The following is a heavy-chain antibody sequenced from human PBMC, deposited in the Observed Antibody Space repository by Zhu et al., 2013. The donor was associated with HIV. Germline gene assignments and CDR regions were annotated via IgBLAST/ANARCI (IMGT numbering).Heavy chain of an antibody. CDR3: TRNFPPGIAVAGSYYYGMDV. Sequence: VQLVESGGGLVQPGRSLRLSCTASGFTFGDYAMSWVRQAPGKGLEWVGFIRSKAYGGTTEYAASVKDRFTISRDDSKSIAYLQMNSLKTEDTAVYYCTRNFPPGIAVAGSYYYGMDVWGQGTTVTVSS. CDR2: IRSKAYGGTT. J-gene: IGHJ6*02. V-gene: IGHV3-49*04. D-gene: IGHD6-19*01. CDR1: GFTFGDYA.